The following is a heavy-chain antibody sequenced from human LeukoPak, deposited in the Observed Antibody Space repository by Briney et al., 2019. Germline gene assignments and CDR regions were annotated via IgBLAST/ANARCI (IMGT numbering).Heavy chain of an antibody. Sequence: AVKVSCKASAGTFSSYAISWLRQPPGQGLEWVGRIITIFGTANKAQKFQGRVTLTTDESTTTAYMERSSLRSEDTAVYYWARDPRHCSGGSCYGYWGEGTLVTVSS. CDR1: AGTFSSYA. V-gene: IGHV1-69*05. J-gene: IGHJ4*02. CDR3: ARDPRHCSGGSCYGY. D-gene: IGHD2-15*01. CDR2: IITIFGTA.